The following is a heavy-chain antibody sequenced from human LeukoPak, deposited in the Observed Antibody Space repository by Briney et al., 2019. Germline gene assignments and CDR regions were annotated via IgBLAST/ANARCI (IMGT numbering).Heavy chain of an antibody. CDR3: ARVYSGGYYFDC. J-gene: IGHJ4*02. CDR1: GFTVSSNY. V-gene: IGHV3-53*01. Sequence: GSLRLCCAASGFTVSSNYVSSVRQAPGKGLEWVPVIYSGGSTNYADSVKGRITISRENSKNTLYLQVNSLRAEDASYCDCARVYSGGYYFDCWGQGTLVTVSS. D-gene: IGHD2-15*01. CDR2: IYSGGST.